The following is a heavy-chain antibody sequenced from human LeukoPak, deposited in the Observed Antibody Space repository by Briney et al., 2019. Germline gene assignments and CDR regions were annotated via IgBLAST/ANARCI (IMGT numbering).Heavy chain of an antibody. CDR2: ISSSSSYM. D-gene: IGHD7-27*01. J-gene: IGHJ3*02. CDR1: GFTFNSYN. V-gene: IGHV3-21*01. CDR3: ANLGSRDAFDI. Sequence: GGSLRLSCVASGFTFNSYNMNWVRQAPGKGLEWVSSISSSSSYMYSADSVEGRFTISRDNAKNSLYLHMNSLRVEDTAVYYCANLGSRDAFDIWGQGTMVTVSS.